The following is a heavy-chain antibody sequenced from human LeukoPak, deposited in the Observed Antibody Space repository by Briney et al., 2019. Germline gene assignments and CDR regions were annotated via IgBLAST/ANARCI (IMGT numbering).Heavy chain of an antibody. CDR3: ATLDYGNFDY. J-gene: IGHJ4*02. CDR1: VSTLPELS. V-gene: IGHV1-24*01. D-gene: IGHD4-17*01. CDR2: FDPEDGET. Sequence: ASVRVSAKVAVSTLPELSVHGVRGAPAKGLEWMGGFDPEDGETIYAQKFQGRVTMTEDTSTDTAYMELSSLRSEDTAVYYCATLDYGNFDYWGQGTLVTVSS.